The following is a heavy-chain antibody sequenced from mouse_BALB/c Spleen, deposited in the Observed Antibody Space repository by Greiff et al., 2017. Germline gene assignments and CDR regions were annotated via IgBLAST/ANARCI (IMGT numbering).Heavy chain of an antibody. J-gene: IGHJ2*01. CDR1: GFNIKDTY. D-gene: IGHD2-1*01. Sequence: VQLQQPGAELVKPGASVKLSCTASGFNIKDTYMHWVKQRPEQGLEWIGRIDPANGNTKYDPKFQGKATITADTSSNTAYLQLSSLTSEDTAVYYCASNGNYLYYFDYWGQGTTLTVSS. CDR3: ASNGNYLYYFDY. CDR2: IDPANGNT. V-gene: IGHV14-3*02.